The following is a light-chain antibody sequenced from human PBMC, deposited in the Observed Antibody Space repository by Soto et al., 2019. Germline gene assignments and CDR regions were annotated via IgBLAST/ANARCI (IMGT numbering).Light chain of an antibody. CDR1: QSVSSH. Sequence: EIVLTQSPATLSLSPGERATLSCRASQSVSSHLAWYQQKPGQAPRLLIYDASNRATGIPARFSGSGSGTECTLTISSLEPEDFALYYCQQPSNFMYTFGHGTKLEIK. CDR3: QQPSNFMYT. CDR2: DAS. V-gene: IGKV3-11*01. J-gene: IGKJ2*01.